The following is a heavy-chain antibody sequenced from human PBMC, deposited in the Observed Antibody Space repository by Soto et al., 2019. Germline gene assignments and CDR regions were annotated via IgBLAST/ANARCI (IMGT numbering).Heavy chain of an antibody. Sequence: GGSLRLSCAASGFTFSSYSMNWVRQAPGKGLEWVSSISSSSSYIYYADSVKGRFTISRDNAKNSLYLQMNSLRAEDTAVYYCARLDDSSSIPPLDYWGQGTLVTVSS. J-gene: IGHJ4*02. CDR1: GFTFSSYS. CDR3: ARLDDSSSIPPLDY. D-gene: IGHD6-13*01. CDR2: ISSSSSYI. V-gene: IGHV3-21*01.